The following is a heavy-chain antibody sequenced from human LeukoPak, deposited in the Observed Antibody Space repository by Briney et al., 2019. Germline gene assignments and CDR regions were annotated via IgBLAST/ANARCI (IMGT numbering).Heavy chain of an antibody. J-gene: IGHJ4*02. CDR2: ISSSSSYI. CDR3: ARVWATFNSFDY. V-gene: IGHV3-21*01. D-gene: IGHD2/OR15-2a*01. CDR1: GFTFSSYS. Sequence: GGSLRLSCAASGFTFSSYSMNWVRQAPGKGLEWVSSISSSSSYIYYADSVKGRFTISRANAKNSLSLQMNSLRAEDTAVYYCARVWATFNSFDYWGQGTLVTVSS.